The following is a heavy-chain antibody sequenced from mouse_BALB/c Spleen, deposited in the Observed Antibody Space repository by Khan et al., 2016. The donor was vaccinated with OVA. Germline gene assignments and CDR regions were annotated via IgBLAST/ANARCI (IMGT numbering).Heavy chain of an antibody. CDR2: INPGNGDI. Sequence: QVRLQQSGAELARPGASVKLSCKASGYTFTDYYINWVKQRTGQGLEWIGEINPGNGDIYYNEKFKGKATLTADKSSSTAYMQLISLTSEDSAVYFCARRNYFGYTFAYWGQGTLVTVSA. CDR1: GYTFTDYY. V-gene: IGHV1-77*01. D-gene: IGHD1-2*01. CDR3: ARRNYFGYTFAY. J-gene: IGHJ3*01.